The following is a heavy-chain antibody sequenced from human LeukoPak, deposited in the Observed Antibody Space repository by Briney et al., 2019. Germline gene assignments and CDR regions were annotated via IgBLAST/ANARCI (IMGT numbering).Heavy chain of an antibody. CDR1: GGSFSGYY. V-gene: IGHV4-34*01. Sequence: PSETLSRTCAVYGGSFSGYYWSWLRQPPGKGLEWIGETNQSGSTNYNPSLKSRVTISVDTSKNQFSLKLSSVTAADTAVYYCARNITIFGATTRGQGTPVTVSS. D-gene: IGHD3-3*01. CDR3: ARNITIFGATT. J-gene: IGHJ4*02. CDR2: TNQSGST.